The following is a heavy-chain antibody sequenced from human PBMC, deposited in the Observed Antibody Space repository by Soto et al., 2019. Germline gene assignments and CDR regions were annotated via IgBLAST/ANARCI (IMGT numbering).Heavy chain of an antibody. CDR2: ISGSGGST. Sequence: EVQLLESGGGLVQPGGSLRLSCAASGFTFSSYAMSWVRQAPGKGLEWVSAISGSGGSTYYADSVTGRFTISRDTSKNTLYLQMNSLRAADTAVYYCAKWVAAAGTCAYWGQGTLVTVSS. V-gene: IGHV3-23*01. CDR1: GFTFSSYA. D-gene: IGHD6-13*01. CDR3: AKWVAAAGTCAY. J-gene: IGHJ4*02.